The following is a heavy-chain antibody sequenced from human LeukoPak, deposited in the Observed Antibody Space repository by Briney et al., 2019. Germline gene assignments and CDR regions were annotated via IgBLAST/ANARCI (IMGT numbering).Heavy chain of an antibody. CDR2: VYYRGST. CDR1: GDSISSRRYY. D-gene: IGHD3-22*01. V-gene: IGHV4-39*07. Sequence: PSETLSLTCTLSGDSISSRRYYWGWNRQPPGKGLEWIGGVYYRGSTYYSPSLQSRVTISVDTSKNQFSLKLNSVTAADTAVYYCARVDKEGYCYMDVWGKGTTVTVSS. J-gene: IGHJ6*03. CDR3: ARVDKEGYCYMDV.